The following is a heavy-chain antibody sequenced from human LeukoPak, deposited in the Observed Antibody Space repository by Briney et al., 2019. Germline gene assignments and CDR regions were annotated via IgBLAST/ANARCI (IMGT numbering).Heavy chain of an antibody. CDR3: ASLGYSYGYAR. CDR2: INPNSGGT. J-gene: IGHJ4*02. D-gene: IGHD5-18*01. Sequence: ASVKVSCKASGYTFTTYNINWVRQAPGQGLEWMGWINPNSGGTNYAQKFQGRVTMTRDTSINTAYMELSRLRSDDTAVYYCASLGYSYGYARWGQVTLVTVSS. V-gene: IGHV1-2*02. CDR1: GYTFTTYN.